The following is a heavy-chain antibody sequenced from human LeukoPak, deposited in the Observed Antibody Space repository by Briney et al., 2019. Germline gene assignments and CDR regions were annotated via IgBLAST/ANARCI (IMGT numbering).Heavy chain of an antibody. J-gene: IGHJ4*02. CDR1: GFTFDDYA. CDR2: INWNSDSI. D-gene: IGHD5-18*01. Sequence: RSGGSLRLSCAVSGFTFDDYAMHWVRQVPGKGLEWVSGINWNSDSIGYADSVKGRFTISRDNSKNTLYLQMDSLRAEDTAVYYCANLNVDTAMAFDYWGQGTLVTVSS. CDR3: ANLNVDTAMAFDY. V-gene: IGHV3-9*01.